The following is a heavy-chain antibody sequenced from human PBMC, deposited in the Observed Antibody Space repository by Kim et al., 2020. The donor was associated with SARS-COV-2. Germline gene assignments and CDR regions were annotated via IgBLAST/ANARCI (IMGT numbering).Heavy chain of an antibody. CDR3: AKDARWLRSMGEIDY. Sequence: ESVKGRFTISSDNSKNTLYLQMNSLRAEDTAVYYCAKDARWLRSMGEIDYWGQGTLVTVSS. D-gene: IGHD5-12*01. J-gene: IGHJ4*02. V-gene: IGHV3-23*01.